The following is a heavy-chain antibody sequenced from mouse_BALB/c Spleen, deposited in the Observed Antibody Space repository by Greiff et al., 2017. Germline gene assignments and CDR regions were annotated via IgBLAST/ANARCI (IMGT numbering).Heavy chain of an antibody. Sequence: VQVVESGAELARPGASVKMSCKASGYTFTSYTMHWVKPRPGQGLEWIGYINPSSGYTNYNQKFKDKATLTADKSSSTAYMQLSSLTSEDSAVYYCARSHEDAMDYWGQGTSGTVSS. J-gene: IGHJ4*01. CDR2: INPSSGYT. V-gene: IGHV1-4*01. CDR3: ARSHEDAMDY. CDR1: GYTFTSYT.